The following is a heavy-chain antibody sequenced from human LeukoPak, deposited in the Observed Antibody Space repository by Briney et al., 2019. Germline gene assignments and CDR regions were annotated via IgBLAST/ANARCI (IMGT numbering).Heavy chain of an antibody. D-gene: IGHD2-15*01. CDR1: GFTFTTYA. Sequence: GGSLRLSCAASGFTFTTYAMSWVRQTPGKGLEWVSTFSGSVDTTYHADSVEGRFTISRDNSKNTVYLQMNSLRAEDTAVYYCAKAAAGTCSGARCYYFDSWGQGTPVTVSS. CDR2: FSGSVDTT. J-gene: IGHJ4*02. CDR3: AKAAAGTCSGARCYYFDS. V-gene: IGHV3-23*01.